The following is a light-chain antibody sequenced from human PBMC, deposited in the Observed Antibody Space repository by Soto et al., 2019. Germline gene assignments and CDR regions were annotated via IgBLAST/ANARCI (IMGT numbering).Light chain of an antibody. CDR2: RTS. CDR1: QSISSN. Sequence: EIVLTPSPGTVSLSPGERATLSCRASQSISSNLAWYQQKPGQAPRLLMFRTSSRATGFPARFSGSGSGTEFNLTISSLQSEDFGVYYCQQYNNWPRATFGGGTKVDIK. V-gene: IGKV3-15*01. J-gene: IGKJ4*01. CDR3: QQYNNWPRAT.